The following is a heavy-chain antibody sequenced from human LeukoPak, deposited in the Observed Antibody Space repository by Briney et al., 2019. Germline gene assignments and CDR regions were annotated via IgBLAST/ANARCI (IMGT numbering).Heavy chain of an antibody. Sequence: GGSLRLSCAASGFTFSSYAMNWVRQAPGKGLEWVSSISSSSYIYYADSVKGRFTISRDNAKNSLYLQMNSLRAEDTAVYYCAREGIPRSGLNWFDPWGRGTLVTVSS. J-gene: IGHJ5*02. CDR3: AREGIPRSGLNWFDP. CDR1: GFTFSSYA. CDR2: ISSSSYI. D-gene: IGHD3-10*01. V-gene: IGHV3-21*01.